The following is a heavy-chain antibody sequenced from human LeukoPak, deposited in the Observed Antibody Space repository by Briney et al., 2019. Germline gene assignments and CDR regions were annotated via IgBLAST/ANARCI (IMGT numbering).Heavy chain of an antibody. V-gene: IGHV3-23*01. CDR1: GFTFSSCA. CDR3: AKHHRMAARLVYFDY. D-gene: IGHD6-6*01. Sequence: GGSLRLSCAASGFTFSSCAMSWVRQAPGKGLEWVSTISGSGAGTYYADSVKGRFTISRDNSKNTLYLQMNSLGVEDTAVYYCAKHHRMAARLVYFDYWGQGTLVTVSS. J-gene: IGHJ4*02. CDR2: ISGSGAGT.